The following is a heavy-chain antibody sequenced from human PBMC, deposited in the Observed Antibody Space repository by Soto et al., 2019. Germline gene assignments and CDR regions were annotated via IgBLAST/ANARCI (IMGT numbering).Heavy chain of an antibody. Sequence: SETLSLTCGVSGYSISSGYYWAWVRQPPGKGLEWIGSIFHSGTTYYNPSLKTRVTISVATSKTQFSLKLTSVTAADTAVYYCARAAQRWLQLGLFDYWGQGTLVTVSS. D-gene: IGHD1-1*01. V-gene: IGHV4-38-2*01. CDR3: ARAAQRWLQLGLFDY. J-gene: IGHJ4*02. CDR2: IFHSGTT. CDR1: GYSISSGYY.